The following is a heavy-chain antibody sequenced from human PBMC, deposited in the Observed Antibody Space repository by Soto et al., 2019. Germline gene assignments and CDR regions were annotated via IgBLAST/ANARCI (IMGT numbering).Heavy chain of an antibody. V-gene: IGHV1-69*13. Sequence: SVKVSCKASGGTFSSYSISWVRQAPGQGLEWMGGIIPIFGTANYAQKFQGRVTITADESTSTAYMELSSLRSEDTAVYYCARDLQVGIVATIARGHYYYYYGMDVWGQGTTVTVSS. CDR3: ARDLQVGIVATIARGHYYYYYGMDV. CDR1: GGTFSSYS. CDR2: IIPIFGTA. D-gene: IGHD5-12*01. J-gene: IGHJ6*02.